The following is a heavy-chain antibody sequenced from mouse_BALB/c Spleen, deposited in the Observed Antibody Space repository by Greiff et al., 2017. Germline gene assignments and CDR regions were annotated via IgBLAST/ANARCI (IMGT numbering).Heavy chain of an antibody. CDR1: GYTFTSYW. CDR3: TREEGNYYAMDY. V-gene: IGHV1-5*01. D-gene: IGHD2-1*01. CDR2: IYPGNSDT. J-gene: IGHJ4*01. Sequence: EVHLVESGTVLARPGASVKMSCKASGYTFTSYWMHWVKQRPGQGLEWIGAIYPGNSDTSYNQKFKGKAKLTAVTSTSTAYMELSSLTNEDSAVYYCTREEGNYYAMDYWGQGTSVTVSS.